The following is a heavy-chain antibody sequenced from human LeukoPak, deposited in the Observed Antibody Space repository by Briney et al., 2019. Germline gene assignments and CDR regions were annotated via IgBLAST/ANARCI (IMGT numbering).Heavy chain of an antibody. J-gene: IGHJ4*02. CDR3: AKVDDYGDY. CDR1: GGSISSGDYY. V-gene: IGHV3-23*01. Sequence: LSLTCTVSGGSISSGDYYWGWVRQAPGKGLEWVSAISGSGGITYYADSVKGRFTISRDNSKNTLYLQMNSLSAEDTAVYYCAKVDDYGDYWGQGTLVTVSS. CDR2: ISGSGGIT.